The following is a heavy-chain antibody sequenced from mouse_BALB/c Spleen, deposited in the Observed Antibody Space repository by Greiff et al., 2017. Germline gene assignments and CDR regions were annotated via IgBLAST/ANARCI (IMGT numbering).Heavy chain of an antibody. Sequence: LQQPGSELVRPGASVKLSCKASGYTFTSYWMHWVKQRHGQGLEWIGNIYPGSGSTNYDEKFKGKATMTVDKSSSTAYMELARLTSEDSAIYCCTRLDTEGEYGYGGGAWFAYWGQGTLVTVSA. CDR1: GYTFTSYW. CDR2: IYPGSGST. D-gene: IGHD2-2*01. J-gene: IGHJ3*01. CDR3: TRLDTEGEYGYGGGAWFAY. V-gene: IGHV1S22*01.